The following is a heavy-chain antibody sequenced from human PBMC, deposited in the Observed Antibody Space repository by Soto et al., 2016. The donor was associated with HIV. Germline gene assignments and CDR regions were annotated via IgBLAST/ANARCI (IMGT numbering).Heavy chain of an antibody. D-gene: IGHD3-16*01. CDR2: IYYSGTT. J-gene: IGHJ3*02. V-gene: IGHV4-39*01. Sequence: VQESGPGLVKPSETLSLICTVSGGSISSSSYYWGWIRQPPGKGLEWIGSIYYSGTTFYNPSLKSRVTISADTSKNQFSLRVKSVTAADTAVYYCARRLDTFDIWGHGTMVTVSS. CDR1: GGSISSSSYY. CDR3: ARRLDTFDI.